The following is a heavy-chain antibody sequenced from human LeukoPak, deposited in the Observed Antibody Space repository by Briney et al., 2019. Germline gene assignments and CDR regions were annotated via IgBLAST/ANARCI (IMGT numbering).Heavy chain of an antibody. D-gene: IGHD4-17*01. CDR1: GFTFSTYG. Sequence: PGGSLRLSCAASGFTFSTYGVRWVRQAPGKGLEWVAFMRSDGSNKYYADSVKGRFTISRDNSKNTLYLQMNSLRAEDTAVYHCAKDDTTVTTFDYWGQGTLVTVSS. V-gene: IGHV3-30*02. J-gene: IGHJ4*02. CDR3: AKDDTTVTTFDY. CDR2: MRSDGSNK.